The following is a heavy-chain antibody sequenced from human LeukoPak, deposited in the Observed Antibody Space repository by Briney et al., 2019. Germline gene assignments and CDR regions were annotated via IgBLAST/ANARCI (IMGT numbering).Heavy chain of an antibody. CDR3: AELGITMIGGV. CDR2: ISSSGSTI. D-gene: IGHD3-10*02. CDR1: AFTFSSYE. V-gene: IGHV3-48*03. J-gene: IGHJ6*04. Sequence: GGSLRLSCAASAFTFSSYEMNWVRQAPGKGLEWVSYISSSGSTIYYADSVKGRFTISRDNARNSLYLQMNSLRAEDTAVYYCAELGITMIGGVWGKGTTVTISS.